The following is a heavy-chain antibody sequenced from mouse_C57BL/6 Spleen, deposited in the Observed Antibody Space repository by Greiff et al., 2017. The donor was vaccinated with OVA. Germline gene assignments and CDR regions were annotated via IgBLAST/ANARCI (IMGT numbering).Heavy chain of an antibody. CDR2: INPSNGGT. D-gene: IGHD1-1*01. CDR3: AREGSSSHSWYFDV. CDR1: GYTFTSYW. Sequence: QVQLQQSGTELVKPGASVKLSCKASGYTFTSYWMHWVKQRPGQGLEWIGNINPSNGGTNYNEKFKSKATLTVDKSSSTAYMQLSSLTSEDSAVYYCAREGSSSHSWYFDVWGTGTTVTVSS. V-gene: IGHV1-53*01. J-gene: IGHJ1*03.